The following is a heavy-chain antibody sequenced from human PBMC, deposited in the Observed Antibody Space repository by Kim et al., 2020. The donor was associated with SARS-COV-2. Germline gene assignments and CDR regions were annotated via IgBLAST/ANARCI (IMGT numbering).Heavy chain of an antibody. Sequence: ADSVKGRFTISRDNSKNTLYLQMNSLRAEDTAVYYCVRELYGDYSYYFDYWGQGTLVTVSS. D-gene: IGHD4-17*01. J-gene: IGHJ4*02. CDR3: VRELYGDYSYYFDY. V-gene: IGHV3-33*01.